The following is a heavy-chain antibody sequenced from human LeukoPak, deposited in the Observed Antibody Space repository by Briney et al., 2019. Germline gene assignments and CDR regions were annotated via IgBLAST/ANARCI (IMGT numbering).Heavy chain of an antibody. J-gene: IGHJ4*02. D-gene: IGHD3-10*01. CDR3: AKEYYYGSGSHSGFDY. V-gene: IGHV3-23*01. Sequence: GGSLRLSCAASGFTFSSYAMNWVRQAPGKGLAWVSSISGSGGSTYYADSVKGRFTISRDNSKNTLYLQMNSLRAEDTAMYYCAKEYYYGSGSHSGFDYWGQGTLVTVSS. CDR1: GFTFSSYA. CDR2: ISGSGGST.